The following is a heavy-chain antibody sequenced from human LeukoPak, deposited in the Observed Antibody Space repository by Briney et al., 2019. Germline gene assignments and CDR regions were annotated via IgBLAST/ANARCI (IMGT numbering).Heavy chain of an antibody. CDR3: ATSRLGSGWYYFDY. CDR1: GYTFTSYY. D-gene: IGHD6-19*01. J-gene: IGHJ4*02. Sequence: ASVKVSCKASGYTFTSYYMHWVRQAPGKGLEWMGGFDPEDGETIYAQKFQGRVTMTEDTSTDTAYMELSSLRSEDTAVYYCATSRLGSGWYYFDYWGQGTLVTVSS. CDR2: FDPEDGET. V-gene: IGHV1-24*01.